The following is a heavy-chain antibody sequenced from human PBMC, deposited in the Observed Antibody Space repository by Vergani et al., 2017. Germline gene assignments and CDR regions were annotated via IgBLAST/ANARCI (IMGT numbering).Heavy chain of an antibody. CDR2: IGHSGST. V-gene: IGHV4-4*03. Sequence: QVQLQESGPGLVKPLGTLSLTCSVSGGPLSTTDWWSGVRQSPERGLEWIGKIGHSGSTFFNASLASRVSMSVDWSLKQFSLYLRSVTAADTAVYYCARNPIGSSYYDYWCPGVLVTVSS. D-gene: IGHD3-10*01. CDR1: GGPLSTTDW. CDR3: ARNPIGSSYYDY. J-gene: IGHJ4*02.